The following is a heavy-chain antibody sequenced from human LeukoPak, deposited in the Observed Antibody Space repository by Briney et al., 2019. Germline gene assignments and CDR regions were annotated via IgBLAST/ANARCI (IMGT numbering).Heavy chain of an antibody. D-gene: IGHD2-21*01. J-gene: IGHJ6*03. CDR3: ARVSRIGIGRLAPSDYMDV. Sequence: ASVKVSCKASGYTFTNHHINWVRQATGQGLEWMGWMYPNSGETGSAPKFQGRLTMTRDTSINTAYLDLSTLTFEDTAVYLCARVSRIGIGRLAPSDYMDVWGKGTTVTISS. CDR1: GYTFTNHH. V-gene: IGHV1-8*02. CDR2: MYPNSGET.